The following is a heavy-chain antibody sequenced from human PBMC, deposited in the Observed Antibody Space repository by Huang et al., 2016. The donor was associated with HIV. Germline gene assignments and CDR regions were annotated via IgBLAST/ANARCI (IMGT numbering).Heavy chain of an antibody. V-gene: IGHV1-2*02. D-gene: IGHD2-15*01. CDR2: INPISGVT. Sequence: QVQLVQSGAEVKKPGASVKVSCRTSGYTFTDYFVHWVRQAPGQGLQWMGSINPISGVTNDAQKFHGKVTMNRYTYIRTVYMELNRLRSDDTALYYCARTPYSGSHPDYWGQGTLVTVSS. J-gene: IGHJ4*02. CDR1: GYTFTDYF. CDR3: ARTPYSGSHPDY.